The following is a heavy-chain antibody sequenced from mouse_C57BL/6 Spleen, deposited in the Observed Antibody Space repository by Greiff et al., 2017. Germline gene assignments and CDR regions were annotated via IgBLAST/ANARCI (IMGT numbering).Heavy chain of an antibody. CDR3: ARSDGYFNYYAMDY. D-gene: IGHD2-3*01. J-gene: IGHJ4*01. Sequence: VKLMESGPELVKPGASVKISCKASGYAFSSSWMNWVKQRPGKGLVWIGRIYPGDGDTNYNGKFKGKATLTADKSSSTAYMQLSSLTSEDSAVXFCARSDGYFNYYAMDYWGQGTSVTVSS. V-gene: IGHV1-82*01. CDR1: GYAFSSSW. CDR2: IYPGDGDT.